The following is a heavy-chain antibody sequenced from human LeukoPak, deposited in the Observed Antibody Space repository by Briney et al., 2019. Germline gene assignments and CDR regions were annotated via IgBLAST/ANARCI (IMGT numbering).Heavy chain of an antibody. Sequence: ASVKVSCKASGYTFTSYGISWVRQAPGQGLEWMGWICAYNGNTNYAQKLQGRVTMTTDTSTSTAYMELRSLRSDDTAVYYCARDKAYSSGFVPNYWGQGTLVTVSS. J-gene: IGHJ4*02. CDR3: ARDKAYSSGFVPNY. V-gene: IGHV1-18*01. CDR1: GYTFTSYG. CDR2: ICAYNGNT. D-gene: IGHD6-19*01.